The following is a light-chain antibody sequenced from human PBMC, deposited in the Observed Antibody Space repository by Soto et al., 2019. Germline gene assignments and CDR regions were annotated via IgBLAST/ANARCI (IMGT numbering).Light chain of an antibody. CDR3: QSYDSSLSGSV. CDR1: SSNIGAGYD. J-gene: IGLJ2*01. Sequence: QSVLTQPPAVSGAPGQGDTISCTGSSSNIGAGYDVHWYQHFPGTAPKLLIYGDNNRPSGVPDRFSGSKSGTSASLAITGLQAEDEADYYCQSYDSSLSGSVFGGGTKLTVL. CDR2: GDN. V-gene: IGLV1-40*01.